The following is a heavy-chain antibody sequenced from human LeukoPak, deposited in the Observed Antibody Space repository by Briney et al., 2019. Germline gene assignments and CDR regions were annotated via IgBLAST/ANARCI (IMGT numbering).Heavy chain of an antibody. CDR3: ARVVYYYDSSGYPNAFDM. CDR2: INSDGSSI. D-gene: IGHD3-22*01. Sequence: GGSLRLSCAASGFTLSSYWMHWVRQAPGKGLVWVSRINSDGSSISYAGSVKGGFTISRDNAKNTLYLQMYSLRAEDTAVYYCARVVYYYDSSGYPNAFDMWGQGTMVTVSS. V-gene: IGHV3-74*01. CDR1: GFTLSSYW. J-gene: IGHJ3*02.